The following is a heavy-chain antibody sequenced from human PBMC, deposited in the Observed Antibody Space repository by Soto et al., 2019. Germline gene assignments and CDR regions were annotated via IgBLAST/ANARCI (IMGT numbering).Heavy chain of an antibody. J-gene: IGHJ1*01. CDR3: AKEPDSSGWYPKYFQH. CDR2: ISGSGGST. Sequence: PGGSLRLSCAASGFTFSSYAMSWVRQAPGKGLEWVSAISGSGGSTYYADSVKGRFTISRDNSKNTLYLQMNSLRAEDTAVYYCAKEPDSSGWYPKYFQHWGQGTLVTVSS. CDR1: GFTFSSYA. D-gene: IGHD6-19*01. V-gene: IGHV3-23*01.